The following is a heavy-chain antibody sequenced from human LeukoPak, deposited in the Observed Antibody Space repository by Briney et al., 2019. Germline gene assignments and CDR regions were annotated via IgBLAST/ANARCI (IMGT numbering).Heavy chain of an antibody. CDR2: IYYSGST. CDR1: GGPISSYY. V-gene: IGHV4-59*12. J-gene: IGHJ6*03. D-gene: IGHD6-13*01. CDR3: ARSMEGLRRIAAAGTNLYYYYYMDV. Sequence: PSETLSLTCTVSGGPISSYYWSWIRQPPGKGLEWVGYIYYSGSTNYNPSLKSRVTISVDTSKNQFSLKLSSVTAADTAVYYCARSMEGLRRIAAAGTNLYYYYYMDVWGKGTTVTISS.